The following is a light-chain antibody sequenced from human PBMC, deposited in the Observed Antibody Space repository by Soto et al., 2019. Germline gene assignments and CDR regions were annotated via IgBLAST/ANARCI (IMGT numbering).Light chain of an antibody. CDR2: GAS. V-gene: IGKV3-15*01. CDR1: QSVSSN. Sequence: DIVMTQSPESLAVSLGERATINCRASQSVSSNLAWYQQKPGQAPRLLISGASTRATGIPARFSGSGSETEFTLTISSLQSEDFAVYYCQQYNKWPPITFGQGTRLEIK. CDR3: QQYNKWPPIT. J-gene: IGKJ5*01.